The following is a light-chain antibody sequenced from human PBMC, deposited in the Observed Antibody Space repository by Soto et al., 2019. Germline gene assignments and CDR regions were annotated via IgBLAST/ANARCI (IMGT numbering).Light chain of an antibody. Sequence: EIVLTQSPGTLSLSPGERSTLSRRASQSVSNNYLALYQQNPGQAPRLLIYGASNRATGIPDRFSGSGSGTDFTLTISGLEPEDFAVYYCQQYGSSGTFGQGTKVDIK. CDR3: QQYGSSGT. CDR2: GAS. J-gene: IGKJ1*01. CDR1: QSVSNNY. V-gene: IGKV3-20*01.